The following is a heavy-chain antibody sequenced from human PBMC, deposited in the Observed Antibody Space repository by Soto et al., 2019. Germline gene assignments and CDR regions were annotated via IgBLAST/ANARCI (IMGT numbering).Heavy chain of an antibody. J-gene: IGHJ4*02. CDR3: ARSLLQGDF. V-gene: IGHV1-46*01. CDR1: GYTFIHYY. D-gene: IGHD2-21*01. Sequence: QVQLVQSGAEVKKPGASVKVSCKASGYTFIHYYIHWVRQAPGQGLEWIAIINPNGGSTNYAQKFRVSLNVTSDTSTTTVSMELNSLGSDDTAVYFCARSLLQGDFWGQGTLVTGSS. CDR2: INPNGGST.